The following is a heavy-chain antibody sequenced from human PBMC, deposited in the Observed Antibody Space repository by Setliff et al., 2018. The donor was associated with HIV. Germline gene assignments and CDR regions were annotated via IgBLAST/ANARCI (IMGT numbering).Heavy chain of an antibody. D-gene: IGHD3-16*01. CDR3: ASLRGEFDY. V-gene: IGHV4-59*11. Sequence: SETLSLTCTVSGGSISSHYWSWIRQPPGKGLEWIGSIYYSGSTNYNPSLKSRVTISVDTSKSQFSLKLGSVTAADTAVYYCASLRGEFDYWGQGTLVTVSS. CDR2: IYYSGST. CDR1: GGSISSHY. J-gene: IGHJ4*02.